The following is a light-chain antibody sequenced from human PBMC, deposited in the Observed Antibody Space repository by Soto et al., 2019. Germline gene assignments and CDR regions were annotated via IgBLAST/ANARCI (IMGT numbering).Light chain of an antibody. J-gene: IGKJ1*01. Sequence: IQLTQSPSSLSASVGDRVTITCRASQTVSTYLNWYQQKPGKAPTLLISATSTLQSGVPSRFSGSGSGTEFTLTITSLQPEDFATYYCQQTYTTPRTFGQGTKVDI. CDR3: QQTYTTPRT. CDR2: ATS. V-gene: IGKV1-39*01. CDR1: QTVSTY.